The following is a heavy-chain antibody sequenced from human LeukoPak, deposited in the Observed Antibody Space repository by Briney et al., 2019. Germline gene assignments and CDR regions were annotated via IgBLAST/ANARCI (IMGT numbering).Heavy chain of an antibody. CDR2: ISSSGSTI. Sequence: GGSLRLSCAASGFTFSDYYMSWIRQAPGKGLEWVSYISSSGSTIYYADSVKGRFTISRDNSKNTLYLQMNSLRAEDTAVYYCAKDQYYYDSSGYYSLQFDYWGQGTLVTVSS. J-gene: IGHJ4*02. V-gene: IGHV3-11*04. D-gene: IGHD3-22*01. CDR3: AKDQYYYDSSGYYSLQFDY. CDR1: GFTFSDYY.